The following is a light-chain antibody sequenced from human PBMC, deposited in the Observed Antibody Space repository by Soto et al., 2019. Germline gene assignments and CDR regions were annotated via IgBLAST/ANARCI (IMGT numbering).Light chain of an antibody. Sequence: DIQMTQSPSPLSASVGDRVTITCRASQSISSWLAWYQQKPGKAPNLLIYDASALESGVPSRFSGSGSGTEFTLTIGSLQPDDFAVYCCQQYGSSPRTFGQGTKVDIK. CDR3: QQYGSSPRT. V-gene: IGKV1-5*01. CDR2: DAS. CDR1: QSISSW. J-gene: IGKJ1*01.